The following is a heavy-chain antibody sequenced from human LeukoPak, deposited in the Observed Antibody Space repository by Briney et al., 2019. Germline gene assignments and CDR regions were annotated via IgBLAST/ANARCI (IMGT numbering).Heavy chain of an antibody. Sequence: GGSVKVSCKASGYTFTSYDINWVRQATGQGLEWMGWMNPDSGNTGYAQKFQGRVTMTRNTSINTAYMELSSLRSEDTAVYYCARGTPSGWYGAVYWGQGTLVTVSS. V-gene: IGHV1-8*01. CDR2: MNPDSGNT. J-gene: IGHJ4*02. D-gene: IGHD6-19*01. CDR3: ARGTPSGWYGAVY. CDR1: GYTFTSYD.